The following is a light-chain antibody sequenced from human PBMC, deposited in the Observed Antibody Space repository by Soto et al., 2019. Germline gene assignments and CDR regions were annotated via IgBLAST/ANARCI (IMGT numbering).Light chain of an antibody. CDR3: QKYDSAPFT. CDR1: QGIRNY. V-gene: IGKV1-27*01. CDR2: AAS. J-gene: IGKJ3*01. Sequence: DIQMTQSPSSLSASVGDRVTITCRASQGIRNYLAWYQQKPGKVPKLLISAASTLRSGVPSRFSGSGSGTDFTITVSSLQPEDVATYYCQKYDSAPFTFGPGTRVSIK.